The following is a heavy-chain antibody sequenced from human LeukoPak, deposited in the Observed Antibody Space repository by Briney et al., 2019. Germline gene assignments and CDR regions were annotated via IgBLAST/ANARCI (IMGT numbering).Heavy chain of an antibody. D-gene: IGHD2-15*01. V-gene: IGHV1-2*02. CDR1: GYTFTGYY. Sequence: ASVKVSCKVSGYTFTGYYMHWVRQAPGQGLEWMGWINPNSGGTNYAQKFQGRVTMTRDTSISTAYMELSRLRSDDTAVYYCAGETGCSGGSCYDYFDYWGQGTLVTVSS. CDR3: AGETGCSGGSCYDYFDY. CDR2: INPNSGGT. J-gene: IGHJ4*02.